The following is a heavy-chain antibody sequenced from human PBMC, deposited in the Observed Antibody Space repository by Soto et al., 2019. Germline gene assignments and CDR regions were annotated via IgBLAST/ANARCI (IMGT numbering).Heavy chain of an antibody. V-gene: IGHV3-74*01. CDR1: GFTFSSYW. J-gene: IGHJ4*02. CDR2: IKGDGLST. CDR3: ARGAMGNYYNDY. Sequence: EVQLVESGGGLVQSGGSLRLSCEASGFTFSSYWMHWVRQAPGKGLVWVSRIKGDGLSTNYADSVKGRFTISRDNAKDTVFLQINGLSADDTAVYYCARGAMGNYYNDYWGQGILVTVSS. D-gene: IGHD3-10*01.